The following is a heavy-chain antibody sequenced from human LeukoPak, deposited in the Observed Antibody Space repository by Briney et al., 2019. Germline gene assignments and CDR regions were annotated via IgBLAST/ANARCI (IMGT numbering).Heavy chain of an antibody. D-gene: IGHD6-13*01. Sequence: SETLSLTCTVSGGSISSYYWSWIRQPPGKGLEWIGYIYYSGSTNYNPSLKSRVTISVDTSKNQFSLKLSSVTAADTAVYYCARTNLPGIAPDDYWGQGTLVTVSS. CDR3: ARTNLPGIAPDDY. J-gene: IGHJ4*02. CDR1: GGSISSYY. V-gene: IGHV4-59*01. CDR2: IYYSGST.